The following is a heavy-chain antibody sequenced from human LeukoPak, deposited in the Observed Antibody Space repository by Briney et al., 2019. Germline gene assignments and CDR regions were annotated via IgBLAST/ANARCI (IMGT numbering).Heavy chain of an antibody. Sequence: PSETLSLTCTVSGGSISSYYWSWIRQPPGKGLEWIGYIHYSGSTNYNPSLKSRVTISVDTSKNQFSLKLSSVTAADTAVYYCARVGELLWFGELNPVYFDYWGQGTLVTVSS. CDR1: GGSISSYY. D-gene: IGHD3-10*01. V-gene: IGHV4-59*01. J-gene: IGHJ4*02. CDR2: IHYSGST. CDR3: ARVGELLWFGELNPVYFDY.